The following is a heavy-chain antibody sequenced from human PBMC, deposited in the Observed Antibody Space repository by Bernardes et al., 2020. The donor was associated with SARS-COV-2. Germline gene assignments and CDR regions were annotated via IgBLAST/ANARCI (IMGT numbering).Heavy chain of an antibody. CDR1: GYAFTDYY. J-gene: IGHJ4*02. D-gene: IGHD7-27*01. CDR2: INPKTGGT. Sequence: ASVKASCRASGYAFTDYYMHWVRQAPGPGLEWLGWINPKTGGTNYAQKFQGWVTLTRDTSMSTAYMEVSRLRSDDTAVYYCARETGDRGERYFDYWGQGTLVTVSS. V-gene: IGHV1-2*04. CDR3: ARETGDRGERYFDY.